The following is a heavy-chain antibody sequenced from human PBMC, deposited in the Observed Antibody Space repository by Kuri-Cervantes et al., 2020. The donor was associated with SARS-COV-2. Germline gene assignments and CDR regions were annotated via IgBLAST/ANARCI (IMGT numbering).Heavy chain of an antibody. CDR1: GFTFSSYG. CDR3: AKDGGLQEGPDAFDI. D-gene: IGHD3-16*01. CDR2: IRYDGSNK. V-gene: IGHV3-30*02. Sequence: GGSLRLCSAASGFTFSSYGMHWVRQAPGKGLEWVAFIRYDGSNKYHADSVKGRFTISRDNSKNTLYLQMNSLRAEDTAVYYCAKDGGLQEGPDAFDIWGQGAMVTVSS. J-gene: IGHJ3*02.